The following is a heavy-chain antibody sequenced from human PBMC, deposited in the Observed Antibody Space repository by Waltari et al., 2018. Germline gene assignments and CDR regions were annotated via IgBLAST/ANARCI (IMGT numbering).Heavy chain of an antibody. V-gene: IGHV1-58*01. D-gene: IGHD4-17*01. J-gene: IGHJ4*02. CDR2: IVVGSGNT. CDR1: GFTFTSFA. CDR3: AAAPTTVTTGPLVY. Sequence: QMQLVQSGPEVKKPGTSVKVSCKASGFTFTSFAVQWVRQARGQRLEWIGWIVVGSGNTNYAQKFQERVTITRDMSTSTAYMELSSLRSEDTAVYYCAAAPTTVTTGPLVYWGQGTLVTVSS.